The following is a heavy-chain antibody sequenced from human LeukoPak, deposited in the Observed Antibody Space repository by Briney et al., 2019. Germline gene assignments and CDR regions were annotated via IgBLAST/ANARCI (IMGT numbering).Heavy chain of an antibody. CDR2: IYPSGST. D-gene: IGHD5-24*01. CDR3: ARDRCDICYFDI. J-gene: IGHJ3*02. Sequence: SETLSLTCTVSGGSISGYYWSWIRQPAGKGLEWIGRIYPSGSTNYNPSLTSRVPMPVDTSKNQFSLKLNSVTAADTAVYYCARDRCDICYFDIWGQGTMVTVSS. CDR1: GGSISGYY. V-gene: IGHV4-4*07.